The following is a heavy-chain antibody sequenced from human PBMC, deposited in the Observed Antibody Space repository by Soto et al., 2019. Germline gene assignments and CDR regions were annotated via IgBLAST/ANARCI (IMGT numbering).Heavy chain of an antibody. CDR2: IYHSGST. D-gene: IGHD3-22*01. J-gene: IGHJ5*02. CDR3: ARSSYYDTSGYLNWFDP. Sequence: PSETLSLTCAVSGYSISTGYYWGWIRQPPGKGLEWIGSIYHSGSTYYNPSLKSRVTISVDTSENQFSLNLSSVTAADTAVYYCARSSYYDTSGYLNWFDPWGQGTLVTVSS. V-gene: IGHV4-38-2*01. CDR1: GYSISTGYY.